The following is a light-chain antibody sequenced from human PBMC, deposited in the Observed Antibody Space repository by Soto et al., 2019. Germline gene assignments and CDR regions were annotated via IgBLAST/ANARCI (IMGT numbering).Light chain of an antibody. CDR1: TGAVTSGYY. J-gene: IGLJ2*01. CDR3: LLFYGDGVV. CDR2: STT. Sequence: QAVVTQEPSLTVSPGGTVTLTCASSTGAVTSGYYPNWFQQKPGQPPRALIDSTTYKHSWTPARFSGSLLGGKAALTLSGVQPEDEADYYCLLFYGDGVVFGGGTKLTVL. V-gene: IGLV7-43*01.